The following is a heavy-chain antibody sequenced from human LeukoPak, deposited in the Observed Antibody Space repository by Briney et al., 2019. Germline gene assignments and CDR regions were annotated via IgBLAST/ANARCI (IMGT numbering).Heavy chain of an antibody. D-gene: IGHD4-17*01. Sequence: GGSLRLSCTVSGFTVSSNSMSWVRQAPGKGVEWVSFIYSDNTHYSDSVKGRFTISRDNSKNTLYLQMNSLRAEDTAVYYCARHRTASDYWGQGTLVTVSS. J-gene: IGHJ4*02. CDR3: ARHRTASDY. CDR1: GFTVSSNS. V-gene: IGHV3-66*04. CDR2: IYSDNT.